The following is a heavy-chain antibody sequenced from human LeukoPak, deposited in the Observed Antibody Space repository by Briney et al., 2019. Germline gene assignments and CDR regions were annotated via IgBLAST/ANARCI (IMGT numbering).Heavy chain of an antibody. V-gene: IGHV1-69*04. CDR1: GGTFSSHG. CDR3: ARAGTVEMTPLDY. D-gene: IGHD5-24*01. J-gene: IGHJ4*02. Sequence: SVKVSCKASGGTFSSHGISWVRQAPGQGLEWMGRIIPVLGIANYAQKFQDRVTITADKSTSTAYMEVTSLRSEDTAVYYCARAGTVEMTPLDYWGQGTLVTVSS. CDR2: IIPVLGIA.